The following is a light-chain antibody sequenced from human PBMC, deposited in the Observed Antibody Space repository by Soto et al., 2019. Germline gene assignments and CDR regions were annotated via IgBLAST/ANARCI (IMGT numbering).Light chain of an antibody. Sequence: QSALTQPASVSGSPGQSITISCTGTTSDVGSYNLVSWYQQHPGKAPKLMIYGDYKRPSGVSNRFSGSKSGNTASLTISGLQAEDEADYYCCSYAGSSTYVFGTGTKLTVL. CDR3: CSYAGSSTYV. J-gene: IGLJ1*01. CDR2: GDY. V-gene: IGLV2-23*01. CDR1: TSDVGSYNL.